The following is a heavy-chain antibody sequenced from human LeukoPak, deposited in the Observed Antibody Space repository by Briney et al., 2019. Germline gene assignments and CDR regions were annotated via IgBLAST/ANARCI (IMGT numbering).Heavy chain of an antibody. Sequence: GGSLSLSCAASGFTISNYWMHWVRQAPGKGLVWVSRISSDGTNTNYADSVKGRFTISRDNAKNTLYLQMNSLGAEDTAVYYCARTSYDTGGYFEDWGQGTLVTVSS. V-gene: IGHV3-74*01. J-gene: IGHJ4*02. D-gene: IGHD3-22*01. CDR1: GFTISNYW. CDR2: ISSDGTNT. CDR3: ARTSYDTGGYFED.